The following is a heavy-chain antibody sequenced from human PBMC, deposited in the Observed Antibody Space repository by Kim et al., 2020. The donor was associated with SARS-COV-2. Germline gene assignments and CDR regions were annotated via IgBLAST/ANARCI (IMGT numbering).Heavy chain of an antibody. V-gene: IGHV3-73*01. CDR1: GFIFSDSH. CDR3: IRHTPSCHDY. CDR2: VSRKTDIYAT. Sequence: GGSLRLSCAASGFIFSDSHIYWVRQASGTGLVWVGYVSRKTDIYATSYVASAISMLTVSRDDSKNTAYLQMDSVKTEDTATYFCIRHTPSCHDYWGQGIL. D-gene: IGHD2-15*01. J-gene: IGHJ4*02.